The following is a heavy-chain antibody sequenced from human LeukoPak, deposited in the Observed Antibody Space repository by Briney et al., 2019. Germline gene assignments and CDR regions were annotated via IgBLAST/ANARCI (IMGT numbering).Heavy chain of an antibody. CDR3: ARGLYAPGNTPFDF. J-gene: IGHJ4*02. D-gene: IGHD3-10*01. CDR1: GFALRDYT. V-gene: IGHV3-64*01. CDR2: VNANGDIT. Sequence: GGSLRLSCAASGFALRDYTMHWVRQAPGKGLEYVSGVNANGDITYFANSVKGRFTISRDNSKNTLYLQMGNLRAEDMALYYCARGLYAPGNTPFDFWGQGTLVIVSS.